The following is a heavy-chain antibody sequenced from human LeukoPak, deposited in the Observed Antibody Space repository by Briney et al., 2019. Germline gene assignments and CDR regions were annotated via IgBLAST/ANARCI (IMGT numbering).Heavy chain of an antibody. CDR3: ARQRLYYDILTGYYEPPGFYYMDV. CDR2: IYTNGST. Sequence: SETLSLTCTVSGGSISSYYWSWIRQPPGKGLEWIGYIYTNGSTNYNPSLKSRVTISVDTSKNQFSLKLSSVTAADTAVYYCARQRLYYDILTGYYEPPGFYYMDVWGKGTTVTVSS. V-gene: IGHV4-4*09. J-gene: IGHJ6*03. D-gene: IGHD3-9*01. CDR1: GGSISSYY.